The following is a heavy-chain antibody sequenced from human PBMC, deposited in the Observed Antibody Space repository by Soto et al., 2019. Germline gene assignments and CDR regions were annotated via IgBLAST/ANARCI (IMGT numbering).Heavy chain of an antibody. Sequence: SATLYLTCLFTCQYIQFNFWWAWVCQPQGKDLEWIGEIYHSGSAIYTPSLKSRVAISVDTSKIQFSLKLSSVTAADTAVYYCARAPYFDVLTAPFDHWGQGALVTVS. CDR1: CQYIQFNFW. D-gene: IGHD3-9*01. J-gene: IGHJ4*02. V-gene: IGHV4-4*02. CDR3: ARAPYFDVLTAPFDH. CDR2: IYHSGSA.